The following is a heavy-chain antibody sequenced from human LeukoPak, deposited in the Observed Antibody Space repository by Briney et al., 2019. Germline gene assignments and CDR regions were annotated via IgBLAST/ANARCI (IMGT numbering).Heavy chain of an antibody. V-gene: IGHV1-8*02. Sequence: ASVKVSCKASGYTFTGYYMHWVRQAPGQGLEWMGWMNPNSGNTGYAQKFQGRVTMTRNTSISTAYMELSSLRSEDTAVYYCARGSYYDFWSGYYNPINYFDYWGQGTLVTVSS. CDR1: GYTFTGYY. D-gene: IGHD3-3*01. J-gene: IGHJ4*02. CDR3: ARGSYYDFWSGYYNPINYFDY. CDR2: MNPNSGNT.